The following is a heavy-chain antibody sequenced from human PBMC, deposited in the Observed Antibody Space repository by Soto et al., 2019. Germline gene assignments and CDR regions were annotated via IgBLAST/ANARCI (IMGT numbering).Heavy chain of an antibody. Sequence: QITLKESGPTLLKPTQTLTLTCTFSGFSLGTSAVGVNWIRQPPGKALEWLALIYWNDDKHYTPSLSGRLTITKDTSKNQVVLTMTNMNPVDTATYYCAHGSGWLSDYWGQGILVTVSS. J-gene: IGHJ4*02. D-gene: IGHD6-19*01. V-gene: IGHV2-5*01. CDR2: IYWNDDK. CDR3: AHGSGWLSDY. CDR1: GFSLGTSAVG.